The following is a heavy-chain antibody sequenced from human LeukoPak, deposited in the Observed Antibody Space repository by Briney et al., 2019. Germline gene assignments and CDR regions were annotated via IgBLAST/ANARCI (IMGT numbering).Heavy chain of an antibody. Sequence: ASVKVSCKASGYTFTGYYMHWVRQAPGQGLEWMGWINPNSGGTNYAQKFQGRVTMTRDTSISTAYMELSRLRSDDTAVYYCARENRYSGYDWALAAFDIWGQGTMVTVSS. CDR3: ARENRYSGYDWALAAFDI. D-gene: IGHD5-12*01. CDR2: INPNSGGT. J-gene: IGHJ3*02. CDR1: GYTFTGYY. V-gene: IGHV1-2*02.